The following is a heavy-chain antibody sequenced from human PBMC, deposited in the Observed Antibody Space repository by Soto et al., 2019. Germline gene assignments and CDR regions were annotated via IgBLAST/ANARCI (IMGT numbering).Heavy chain of an antibody. D-gene: IGHD3-10*01. Sequence: QVQLVESGGGLVKPGGSLRLSCAASGFTFSDYYMNWIRQAPGKGLEWVSYINRSSTYTNYADSVKGRFTISRDNAKNSLYLQMNSLRAEDTAVYYCARDHYGPGWFDPWGQGTLVTVSS. V-gene: IGHV3-11*05. CDR3: ARDHYGPGWFDP. J-gene: IGHJ5*02. CDR1: GFTFSDYY. CDR2: INRSSTYT.